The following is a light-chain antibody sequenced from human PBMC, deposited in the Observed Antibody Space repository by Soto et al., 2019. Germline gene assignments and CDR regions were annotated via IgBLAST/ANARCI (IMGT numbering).Light chain of an antibody. CDR3: SSYTSSSTL. J-gene: IGLJ2*01. CDR2: DVS. CDR1: SSDVGGYNY. Sequence: QSALTQPASVSGSPGQSITISCTGTSSDVGGYNYVSWYQQHPGKAPKLMIYDVSNRPSGVSNRFSGSNSGNTASLTISVLQAEDEADYYCSSYTSSSTLFGGGTKLTVL. V-gene: IGLV2-14*01.